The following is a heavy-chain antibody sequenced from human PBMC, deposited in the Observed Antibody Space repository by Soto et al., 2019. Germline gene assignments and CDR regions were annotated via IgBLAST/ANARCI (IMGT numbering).Heavy chain of an antibody. J-gene: IGHJ4*02. D-gene: IGHD3-9*01. CDR3: ARWGDATGYYLDY. CDR1: GFIFRTYS. CDR2: TSGSSIYL. Sequence: GGSLRLSCAASGFIFRTYSLNWVRQAPGKGLEWISSTSGSSIYLYYADSVKGRVTISRDNAKNSLHQQMDSLRPEDTAVYYCARWGDATGYYLDYWGQGT. V-gene: IGHV3-21*06.